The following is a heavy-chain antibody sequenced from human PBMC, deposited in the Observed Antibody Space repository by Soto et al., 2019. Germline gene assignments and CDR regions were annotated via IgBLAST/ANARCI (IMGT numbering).Heavy chain of an antibody. CDR3: AAEGYCTNGVCYTLDY. Sequence: GGSLRLSCAASGFTFSSYSMNWVRQAPGKGLEWVSSISSSSSYIYYADSVKGRFTISRDNAKNSLYLQMNSLRAEDTAVYYCAAEGYCTNGVCYTLDYWGQGTLVTVSS. CDR2: ISSSSSYI. J-gene: IGHJ4*02. CDR1: GFTFSSYS. D-gene: IGHD2-8*01. V-gene: IGHV3-21*01.